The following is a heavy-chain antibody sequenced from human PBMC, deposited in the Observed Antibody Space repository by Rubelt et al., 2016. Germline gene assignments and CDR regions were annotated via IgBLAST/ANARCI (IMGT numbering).Heavy chain of an antibody. V-gene: IGHV4-39*07. CDR2: IYYSGST. CDR3: ARAVSYYDSSGYGYYYYMDV. D-gene: IGHD3-22*01. J-gene: IGHJ6*03. CDR1: GGSISSSSYY. Sequence: QLQLQESGPGLVKPSETLSLTCTVSGGSISSSSYYWGWIRQPPGKGLEWIGSIYYSGSTYYNPSLKSRVPNPVDTAKNQFALKLSSVTAADTAVYYCARAVSYYDSSGYGYYYYMDVWGKGTTVTVSS.